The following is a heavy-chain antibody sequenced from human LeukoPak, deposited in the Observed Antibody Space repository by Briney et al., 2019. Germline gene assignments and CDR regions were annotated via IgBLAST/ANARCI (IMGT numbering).Heavy chain of an antibody. D-gene: IGHD5-18*01. CDR3: ARSLYGYSYGDNSDY. J-gene: IGHJ4*02. Sequence: ASVKVSCKASGGTFTSYAISWVRQAPGQGLEWMGRIIPIFGTANYAQKFQGRVTITTDESTSTAYMELSSLRSEDTAVYYCARSLYGYSYGDNSDYWGQGTLVTVSS. CDR1: GGTFTSYA. V-gene: IGHV1-69*05. CDR2: IIPIFGTA.